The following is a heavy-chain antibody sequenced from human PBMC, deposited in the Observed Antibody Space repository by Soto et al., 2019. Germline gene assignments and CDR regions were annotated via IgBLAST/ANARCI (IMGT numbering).Heavy chain of an antibody. CDR1: GYTFTGYY. CDR3: ARARLGKEDAFDI. CDR2: INPNSGGT. V-gene: IGHV1-2*04. J-gene: IGHJ3*02. D-gene: IGHD7-27*01. Sequence: ASVKVSCKASGYTFTGYYMHWVRQAPGQGLEWMGWINPNSGGTNYAQKFQGWVTMTRDTSISTAYMELSRLRSDDTAVYYCARARLGKEDAFDIWGQGTMVPVSS.